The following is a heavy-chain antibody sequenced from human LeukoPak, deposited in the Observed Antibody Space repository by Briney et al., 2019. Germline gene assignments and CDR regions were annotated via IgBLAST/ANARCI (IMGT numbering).Heavy chain of an antibody. J-gene: IGHJ6*03. Sequence: GGSLRLSCAASGFTFSSYNMNWVRQAPGKGLEWVSSISTSNSYIYYADSVKGRFTISRDNAKHSLYLQMNSLRAEDTAVYYCARDASVVPPAMLPHYYYYMDVWGKGTTVTVSS. V-gene: IGHV3-21*01. D-gene: IGHD2-2*01. CDR1: GFTFSSYN. CDR3: ARDASVVPPAMLPHYYYYMDV. CDR2: ISTSNSYI.